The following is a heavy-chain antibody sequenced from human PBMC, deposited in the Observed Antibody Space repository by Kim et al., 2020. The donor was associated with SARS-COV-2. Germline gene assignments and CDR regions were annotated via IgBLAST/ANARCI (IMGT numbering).Heavy chain of an antibody. J-gene: IGHJ6*03. D-gene: IGHD6-19*01. V-gene: IGHV4-59*12. CDR3: AREARQWLVEVGYYYYYYMDV. CDR1: GGSISSYY. CDR2: IYYSGST. Sequence: SETLSLTCTVSGGSISSYYWSWIRQPPGKGLEWIGYIYYSGSTNYNPSLKSRVTISVDTSKNQFSLKLSSVTAADTAVYYCAREARQWLVEVGYYYYYYMDVRGKGATVTVSS.